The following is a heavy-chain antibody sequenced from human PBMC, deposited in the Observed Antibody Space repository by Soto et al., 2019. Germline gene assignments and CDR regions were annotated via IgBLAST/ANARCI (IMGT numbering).Heavy chain of an antibody. CDR3: ARGLGAVAYDY. D-gene: IGHD6-19*01. CDR2: IIPIFGTT. CDR1: GGTFSSYA. V-gene: IGHV1-69*13. Sequence: ASVKVSCKASGGTFSSYAISWVRQAPGQGLEWMGGIIPIFGTTNYAQKFQGRVTITADESTSTAYMELSSLRSEDTAVYYCARGLGAVAYDYWGQGTLVTVSS. J-gene: IGHJ4*02.